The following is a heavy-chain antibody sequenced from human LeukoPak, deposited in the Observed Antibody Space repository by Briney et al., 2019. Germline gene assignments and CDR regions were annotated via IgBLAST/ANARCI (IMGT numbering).Heavy chain of an antibody. CDR1: GGSTNTYY. V-gene: IGHV4-4*07. CDR2: IYTSGST. J-gene: IGHJ4*02. D-gene: IGHD3-22*01. Sequence: SETLSLTCTVSGGSTNTYYWTWIRQPAGRGLEWIGRIYTSGSTNYNPSLKSRVTMSVDTSKNQFSLKLSSVTAADTAVYYCARAPIDSAMKDYYDSSGYPHYFDYWGQGTLVTVSS. CDR3: ARAPIDSAMKDYYDSSGYPHYFDY.